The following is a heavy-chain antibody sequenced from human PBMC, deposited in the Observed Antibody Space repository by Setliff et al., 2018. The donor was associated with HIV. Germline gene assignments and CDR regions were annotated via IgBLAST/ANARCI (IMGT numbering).Heavy chain of an antibody. J-gene: IGHJ5*02. Sequence: ASVKVSCKASGYTFTGYYMHWVRQAPGQGLEWMGRINPNSGGTNYAQKFQGRVTMTRDTSISTAYMELSRLRSDDTAVYYCARGRPSSMVRGVIIGPWGQGTLVTVSS. CDR1: GYTFTGYY. CDR2: INPNSGGT. V-gene: IGHV1-2*06. CDR3: ARGRPSSMVRGVIIGP. D-gene: IGHD3-10*01.